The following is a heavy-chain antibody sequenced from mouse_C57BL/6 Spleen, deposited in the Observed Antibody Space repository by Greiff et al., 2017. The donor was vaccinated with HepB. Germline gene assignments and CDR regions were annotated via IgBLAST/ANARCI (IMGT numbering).Heavy chain of an antibody. Sequence: QVQLQQSGAELVRPGTSVKVSCKASGYAFTNYLIEWVKQRPGQGLEWIGVINPGSGGTNYNEKFKGKATLTADKSSSTAYRQLSSLTSEDSAVYFCARGITTVVAPYWYFDVWGTGTTVTVSS. J-gene: IGHJ1*03. D-gene: IGHD1-1*01. CDR1: GYAFTNYL. CDR2: INPGSGGT. V-gene: IGHV1-54*01. CDR3: ARGITTVVAPYWYFDV.